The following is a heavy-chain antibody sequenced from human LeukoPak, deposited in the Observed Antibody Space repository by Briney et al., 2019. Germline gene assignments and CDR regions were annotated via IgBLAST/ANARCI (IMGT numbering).Heavy chain of an antibody. CDR3: ARVKKIVVVNNWFDP. D-gene: IGHD3-22*01. J-gene: IGHJ5*02. Sequence: ASVTVSCTASGYTFTGYYMHWVRQAPGQGLEWMGRINPNSGGTNYAQKFQGRVTMTRDTSISTAYMELSRLRSDDTVVYYCARVKKIVVVNNWFDPWGQGTLVTVSS. V-gene: IGHV1-2*05. CDR2: INPNSGGT. CDR1: GYTFTGYY.